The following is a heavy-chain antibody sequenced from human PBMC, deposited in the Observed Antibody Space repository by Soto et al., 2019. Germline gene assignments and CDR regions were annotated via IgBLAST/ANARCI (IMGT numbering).Heavy chain of an antibody. Sequence: SETLSLTCSVSSASLSSSTYYWSWIRQPPGRGPEWIGSIYYSGNTYHKPSLKSRVSISIDTSRNQFSLKLTSVTAADTGVYYCASSSPFHYWGPGILVTAPQ. CDR2: IYYSGNT. D-gene: IGHD6-6*01. V-gene: IGHV4-39*01. CDR1: SASLSSSTYY. J-gene: IGHJ4*02. CDR3: ASSSPFHY.